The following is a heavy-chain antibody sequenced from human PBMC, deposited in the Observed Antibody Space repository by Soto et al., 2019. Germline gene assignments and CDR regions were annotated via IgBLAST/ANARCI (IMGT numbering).Heavy chain of an antibody. CDR2: IWYDGSNK. CDR1: GFTFSSYG. Sequence: QVQLVESGGGVVQPGRSLRLSCAASGFTFSSYGMHWVRQAPGKGLEWVAVIWYDGSNKYYADSVKGRFTISRDNSKNTLYLQMNSLRAEDTAVYYCAREARVRRNLLTFDYWGQGTLVTVSS. J-gene: IGHJ4*02. D-gene: IGHD3-10*01. V-gene: IGHV3-33*01. CDR3: AREARVRRNLLTFDY.